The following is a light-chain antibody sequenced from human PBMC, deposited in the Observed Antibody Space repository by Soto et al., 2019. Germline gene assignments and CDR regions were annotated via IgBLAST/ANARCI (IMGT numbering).Light chain of an antibody. Sequence: QAVVTQPPSVSGAPGQRVTISCTGSSSNIGARFDVHWYRHLPGTAPKLLISVNTNGPSGVADRFSGSKSGTSASLAIAGLRAEDEADYYCQSYDSSLAGVVFGTGTKVTVL. CDR3: QSYDSSLAGVV. V-gene: IGLV1-40*01. CDR1: SSNIGARFD. CDR2: VNT. J-gene: IGLJ1*01.